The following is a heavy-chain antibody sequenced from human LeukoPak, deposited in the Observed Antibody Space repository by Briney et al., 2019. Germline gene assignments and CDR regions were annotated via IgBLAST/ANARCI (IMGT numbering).Heavy chain of an antibody. CDR1: GFTFSSYS. D-gene: IGHD5-12*01. CDR2: ISSSSSYI. Sequence: GGSLRLSCAASGFTFSSYSMNWVRQAPGKGLEWVSSISSSSSYIYYADSVKGRFTISRDNAKNSLYLQMNSLRAEDTAVYYCARNGNSGCDSLDYWGQGTLVTVSS. J-gene: IGHJ4*02. V-gene: IGHV3-21*01. CDR3: ARNGNSGCDSLDY.